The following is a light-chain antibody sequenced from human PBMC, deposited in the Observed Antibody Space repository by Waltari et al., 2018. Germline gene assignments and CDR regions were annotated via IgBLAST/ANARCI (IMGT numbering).Light chain of an antibody. J-gene: IGKJ5*01. V-gene: IGKV4-1*01. CDR3: QQYYSLPIT. CDR1: QSVLYSSNNKNY. CDR2: WAS. Sequence: DIVMTQSPDSLAVSLGERATINCKSSQSVLYSSNNKNYLAWYQQKPGQPPKVLIYWASTRESGVPYRFSGSGSGTDFSLTISSLQAEDVAVYYCQQYYSLPITFGQGTRLEIK.